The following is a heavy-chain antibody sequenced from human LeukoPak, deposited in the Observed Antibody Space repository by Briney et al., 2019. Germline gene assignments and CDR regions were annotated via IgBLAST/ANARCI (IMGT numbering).Heavy chain of an antibody. Sequence: SETPSLTCTVSGGSISSSSYYWGWIRQPPGKGLECIGSIYYSGSTYYNPSLKSRVTISVDTSKNQFSLKLSSVTAADTAVYYCARWGGRLRGWFDPWGQGTLVTVSS. V-gene: IGHV4-39*01. CDR3: ARWGGRLRGWFDP. J-gene: IGHJ5*02. CDR2: IYYSGST. D-gene: IGHD3-16*01. CDR1: GGSISSSSYY.